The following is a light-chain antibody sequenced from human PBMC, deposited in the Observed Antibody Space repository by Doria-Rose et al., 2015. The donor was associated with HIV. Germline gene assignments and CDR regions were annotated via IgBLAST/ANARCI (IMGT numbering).Light chain of an antibody. CDR1: SSDVGGYNY. J-gene: IGLJ2*01. CDR2: DVN. CDR3: CSSAGTSVV. V-gene: IGLV2-11*01. Sequence: ALTQPRSVSGSPGQSVTISCTGTSSDVGGYNYVSWYQQHPGKAPKLMIYDVNKRPSGVPDRFSGSKSGNTASLTISGLQAEDEADYYCCSSAGTSVVFGGGTKLTVL.